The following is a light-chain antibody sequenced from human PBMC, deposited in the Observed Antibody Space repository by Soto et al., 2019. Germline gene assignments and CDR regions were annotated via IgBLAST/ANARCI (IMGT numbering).Light chain of an antibody. CDR1: RSSIGGYNV. V-gene: IGLV2-23*01. CDR2: EGI. Sequence: QSQLTQTPSESGYPGQASTISYSGTRSSIGGYNVVSWYQQHPGNAPKVIVYEGIKRPSGVSDRFSGSTSGSTASLTISGLQAEDEAEYFCCSYVGATTYVFGSGTKVTVL. J-gene: IGLJ1*01. CDR3: CSYVGATTYV.